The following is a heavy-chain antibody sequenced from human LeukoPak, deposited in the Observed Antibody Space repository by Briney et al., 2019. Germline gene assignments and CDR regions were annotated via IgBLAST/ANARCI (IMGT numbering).Heavy chain of an antibody. CDR1: GGSISSGGHY. CDR3: ARTNYGSGSYYNI. D-gene: IGHD3-10*01. CDR2: IYYSGST. V-gene: IGHV4-31*03. Sequence: SQTLSLTCTVSGGSISSGGHYWSWLRQHPGKGLDWIGYIYYSGSTYYNPSLKSRVSISVDTSKNQFSLKLNSVTAADTALYYCARTNYGSGSYYNIWGQGTLVSVSS. J-gene: IGHJ4*02.